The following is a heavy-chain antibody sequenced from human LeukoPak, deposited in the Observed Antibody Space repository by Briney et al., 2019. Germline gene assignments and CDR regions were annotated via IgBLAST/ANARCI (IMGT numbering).Heavy chain of an antibody. CDR1: GGSISSSSYY. V-gene: IGHV4-39*07. Sequence: SETLSLTCTVSGGSISSSSYYWGWIRQPPGKGLEWIASIYYSGGTYYNPTLKSRVAISVDTSKNQFSLKLSSVTAADTAVYYCARLYPRPYSSSWYYHMDVWGKGTTVTISS. CDR2: IYYSGGT. CDR3: ARLYPRPYSSSWYYHMDV. D-gene: IGHD6-13*01. J-gene: IGHJ6*03.